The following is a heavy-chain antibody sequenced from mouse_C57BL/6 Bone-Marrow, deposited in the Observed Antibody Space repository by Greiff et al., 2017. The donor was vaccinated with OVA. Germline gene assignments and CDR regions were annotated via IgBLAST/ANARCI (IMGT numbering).Heavy chain of an antibody. CDR2: IDPSDSET. CDR1: GYTFTSYW. J-gene: IGHJ1*03. D-gene: IGHD2-2*01. CDR3: ATYGYDGWYFDV. V-gene: IGHV1-52*01. Sequence: KESCKASGYTFTSYWMHWVKQRPIQGLEWIGNIDPSDSETHYNQKFKDKATLTVDKSSSTAYMQLSSLTSEDSAVYYCATYGYDGWYFDVWGTGTTVTVSS.